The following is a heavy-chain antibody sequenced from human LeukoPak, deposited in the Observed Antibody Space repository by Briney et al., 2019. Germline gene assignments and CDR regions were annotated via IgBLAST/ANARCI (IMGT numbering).Heavy chain of an antibody. CDR3: ARGGFSGGILRYFDL. CDR1: GASFNIYY. D-gene: IGHD2-15*01. Sequence: SETLSLTCTVSGASFNIYYWSWIRQPPGEGLEWIGYIYYSGSTNYKPSLKSRVTISVDTSKNQFSLKLRSVTAADTAVYCCARGGFSGGILRYFDLWGRGTLVTVSS. CDR2: IYYSGST. J-gene: IGHJ2*01. V-gene: IGHV4-59*01.